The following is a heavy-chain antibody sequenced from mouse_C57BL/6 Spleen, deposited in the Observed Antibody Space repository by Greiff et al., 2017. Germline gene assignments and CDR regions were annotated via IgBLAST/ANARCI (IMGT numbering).Heavy chain of an antibody. V-gene: IGHV5-17*01. CDR3: ARDYDYDGGYAMDY. D-gene: IGHD2-4*01. J-gene: IGHJ4*01. CDR2: ISSGSSTI. CDR1: GFTFSDYG. Sequence: EVQVVESGGGLVKPGGSLKLSCAASGFTFSDYGMHWVRQAPEKGLEWVAYISSGSSTIYSADTVKGRFTISRDNAKNTLFLQMTSLMSEDTAMYYCARDYDYDGGYAMDYWGQGTSVTVSS.